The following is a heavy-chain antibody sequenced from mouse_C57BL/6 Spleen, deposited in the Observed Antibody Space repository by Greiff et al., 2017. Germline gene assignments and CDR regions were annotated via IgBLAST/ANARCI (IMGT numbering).Heavy chain of an antibody. D-gene: IGHD2-4*01. J-gene: IGHJ1*03. CDR3: ARRDYDRDWYFDV. CDR1: GYTFTDYN. Sequence: VQLKESGPELVKPGASVKIPCKASGYTFTDYNMDWVKQSHGKSLEWIGDINPNNGGTIYNQKFKGKATLTVDKSSSTAYMELRSLTSEDTAVYYCARRDYDRDWYFDVWGTGTTVTVSS. CDR2: INPNNGGT. V-gene: IGHV1-18*01.